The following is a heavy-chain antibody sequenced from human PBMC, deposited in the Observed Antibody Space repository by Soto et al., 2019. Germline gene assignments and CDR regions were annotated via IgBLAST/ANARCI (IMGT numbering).Heavy chain of an antibody. D-gene: IGHD5-12*01. J-gene: IGHJ4*02. Sequence: HPGGSLRLSCAASGFPFSDYAMSWVRQAAGKGLEWVSAISGSGDKTYYADSVKGRFTISRDNSKNTLYLHLNSLRAEDTAVYYCAKGYYSGYDLAYFDYWGQGTLVTVSS. CDR2: ISGSGDKT. CDR1: GFPFSDYA. CDR3: AKGYYSGYDLAYFDY. V-gene: IGHV3-23*01.